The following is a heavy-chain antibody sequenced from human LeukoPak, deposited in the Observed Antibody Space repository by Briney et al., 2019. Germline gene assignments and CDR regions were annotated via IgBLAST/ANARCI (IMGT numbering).Heavy chain of an antibody. Sequence: KPSETLSITCAVYGGSFSGYYWSWIRQPPGKGLEWIGEINHSGSTNYNPSLKSRVTISVDTSKNQFSLKLSSVTAADTAVYYCARGPHSGSYYLHFDYWGQGTLVTVSS. CDR2: INHSGST. J-gene: IGHJ4*02. CDR3: ARGPHSGSYYLHFDY. CDR1: GGSFSGYY. D-gene: IGHD1-26*01. V-gene: IGHV4-34*01.